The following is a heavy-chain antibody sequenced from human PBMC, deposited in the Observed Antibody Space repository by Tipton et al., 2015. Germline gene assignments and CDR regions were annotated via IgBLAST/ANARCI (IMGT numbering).Heavy chain of an antibody. V-gene: IGHV4-31*03. J-gene: IGHJ4*02. Sequence: TLSLTCTVSGDSISSSGYYWSWSRQHPGKGLEWLGYSYYSGSTYYNPSLKSRLTISVDMSKNQFPLKLSSVTAADTAVYYCARVPFDYFDYWGQGILVTVSS. CDR1: GDSISSSGYY. CDR3: ARVPFDYFDY. CDR2: SYYSGST.